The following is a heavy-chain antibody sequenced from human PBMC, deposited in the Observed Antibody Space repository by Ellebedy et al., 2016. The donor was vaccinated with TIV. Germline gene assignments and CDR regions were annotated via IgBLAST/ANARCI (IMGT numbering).Heavy chain of an antibody. CDR2: SHYTGNT. J-gene: IGHJ4*02. V-gene: IGHV4-39*07. Sequence: MPSETLSLTCTVSGGSVSTSTYYRAWIRQPPGKGLEWIGISHYTGNTYYNPSLKSRVAISVDTSKNQFSLNLTSVTAADTAVYYCARDHDDWGQGTLVTVSS. CDR1: GGSVSTSTYY. CDR3: ARDHDD.